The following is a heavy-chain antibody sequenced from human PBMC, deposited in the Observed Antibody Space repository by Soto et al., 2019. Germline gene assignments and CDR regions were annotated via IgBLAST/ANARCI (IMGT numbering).Heavy chain of an antibody. CDR3: ARDRPYYYDSSGSGMRRLYYYYGMDV. D-gene: IGHD3-22*01. CDR2: ISAYNGNT. Sequence: ASVKVSCKASGYTFTSYGISWVRQAPGQGLEWMGWISAYNGNTNYAQKLQGRVTMTTDTSTSTAYMELRSLRSDDTAVYYCARDRPYYYDSSGSGMRRLYYYYGMDVWGQGTTATVSS. V-gene: IGHV1-18*01. CDR1: GYTFTSYG. J-gene: IGHJ6*02.